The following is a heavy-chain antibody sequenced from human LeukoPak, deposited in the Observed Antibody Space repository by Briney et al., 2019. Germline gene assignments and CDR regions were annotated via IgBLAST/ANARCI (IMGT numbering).Heavy chain of an antibody. CDR1: GDSITSGGYY. CDR2: IYKTGST. Sequence: SETLSLTCTVSGDSITSGGYYWSWIRQRPGKGLEWIGYIYKTGSTYYNPSLKSRVTMSVDTSRNQFSLKVNSVTAADTAVYYCATERPSVRGVIHDAFDIWGQGTMVTVSS. D-gene: IGHD3-10*01. V-gene: IGHV4-31*03. J-gene: IGHJ3*02. CDR3: ATERPSVRGVIHDAFDI.